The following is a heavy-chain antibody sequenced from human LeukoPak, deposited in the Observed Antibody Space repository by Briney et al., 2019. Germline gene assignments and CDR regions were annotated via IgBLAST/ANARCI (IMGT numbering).Heavy chain of an antibody. Sequence: GGSLRLSCATSGFTLSIYWMGWVRQVPGKGLEWVANIKQDGSEKNYMDSMKGRFTISRDNPKNSLYLQMNSLRDKDTAVYYCVRGTSGALDLWGQGTVVTVSS. J-gene: IGHJ3*01. D-gene: IGHD6-6*01. CDR1: GFTLSIYW. CDR3: VRGTSGALDL. CDR2: IKQDGSEK. V-gene: IGHV3-7*04.